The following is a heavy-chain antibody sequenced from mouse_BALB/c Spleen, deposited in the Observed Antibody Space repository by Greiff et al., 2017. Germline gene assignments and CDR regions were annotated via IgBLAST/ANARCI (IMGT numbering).Heavy chain of an antibody. J-gene: IGHJ4*01. CDR3: AREAAYYGSSYTSMDY. D-gene: IGHD1-1*01. V-gene: IGHV5-4*02. Sequence: EVKLVESGGGLVKPGGSLKLSCAASGFTFSDYYMYWVRQTPEKRLEWVATISDGGSYTYYPDSVKGRFTISRDNAKNNLYLQMSSLKSEDTAMYYCAREAAYYGSSYTSMDYWGQGTSVTVSS. CDR1: GFTFSDYY. CDR2: ISDGGSYT.